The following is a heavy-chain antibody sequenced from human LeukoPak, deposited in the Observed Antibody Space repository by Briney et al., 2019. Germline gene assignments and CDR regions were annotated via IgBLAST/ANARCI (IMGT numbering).Heavy chain of an antibody. Sequence: SETLSLTCTVSGGSVSSASNYWSWIRQPPGKGLEWIGYMYYSGSTSYNPSLKSRVTISAETSKKQFSLKLSSVTAADTAVYYCARDPGYCSGGSCGNFDYWGQGTLVTVSS. CDR2: MYYSGST. CDR3: ARDPGYCSGGSCGNFDY. V-gene: IGHV4-61*01. D-gene: IGHD2-15*01. CDR1: GGSVSSASNY. J-gene: IGHJ4*02.